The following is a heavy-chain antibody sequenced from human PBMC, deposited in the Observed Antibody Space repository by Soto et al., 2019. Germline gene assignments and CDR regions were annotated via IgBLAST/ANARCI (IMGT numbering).Heavy chain of an antibody. CDR3: ARDSPLTTVTTGALYYYYGMDV. J-gene: IGHJ6*02. V-gene: IGHV3-66*01. CDR1: GFTGSSNY. Sequence: PGGSPRLSCAASGFTGSSNYMSWVRQAPGKGLEWVSVIYSGGSTYYADSVKGRFTISRDNSKNTLYLQMNSLRAEDTAVYYCARDSPLTTVTTGALYYYYGMDVWGQGTTVTVSS. D-gene: IGHD4-17*01. CDR2: IYSGGST.